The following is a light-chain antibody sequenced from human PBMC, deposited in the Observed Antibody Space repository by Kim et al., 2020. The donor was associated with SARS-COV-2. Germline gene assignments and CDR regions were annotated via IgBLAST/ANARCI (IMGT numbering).Light chain of an antibody. CDR2: AAS. CDR1: QAIRNE. J-gene: IGKJ1*01. Sequence: AIQMTQSPSSLSASTGDRVTITCRASQAIRNELGWYQQKPGKAPKVLIYAASTLQSGVSSRFSGSGSGTDFTLTISSLQPEDFATYYCLQDSRYPRTFGQGTKVDIK. CDR3: LQDSRYPRT. V-gene: IGKV1-6*01.